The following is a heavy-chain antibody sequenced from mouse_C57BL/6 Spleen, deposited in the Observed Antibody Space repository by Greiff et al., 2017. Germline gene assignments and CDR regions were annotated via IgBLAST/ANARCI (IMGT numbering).Heavy chain of an antibody. V-gene: IGHV5-16*01. CDR2: INYDGSST. D-gene: IGHD1-1*01. CDR1: GFTFSDYY. J-gene: IGHJ4*01. Sequence: EVKLMESEGGLVQPGSSMKLSCTASGFTFSDYYMAWVRQVPEKGLEWVANINYDGSSTYYLDSLKSRFIISRDNAKNILYLQMSSLTSEDTATYYCERDDYDSLYAMDYWGQGTSVTVSS. CDR3: ERDDYDSLYAMDY.